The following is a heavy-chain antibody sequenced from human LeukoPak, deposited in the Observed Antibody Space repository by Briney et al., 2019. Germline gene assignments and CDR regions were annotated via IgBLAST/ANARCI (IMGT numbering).Heavy chain of an antibody. V-gene: IGHV4-61*01. CDR1: GGSISSGSYY. CDR3: ARGIDWYFDL. Sequence: SQTLSLTCTVSGGSISSGSYYWSWIRQPPGKGLEWIGYIYYSGSTNYNPSLKSRVTISVDTSKNQFSLKLSSVTAADTAVYYCARGIDWYFDLWGRGTLVTVSS. CDR2: IYYSGST. J-gene: IGHJ2*01.